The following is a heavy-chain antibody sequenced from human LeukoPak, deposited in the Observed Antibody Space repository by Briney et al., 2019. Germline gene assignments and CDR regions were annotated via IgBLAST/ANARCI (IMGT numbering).Heavy chain of an antibody. CDR1: VGSISSGNW. Sequence: KASGTLSLTCAVSVGSISSGNWWTWVRQSPGKGLEWIGEIYHNGTHNYNPSLKSRVTMSADTFKNHFSLKLTSVTAADTAVYYCATAPILRGEGGEHYKYGMDVWGQGTTVIVSS. V-gene: IGHV4-4*02. J-gene: IGHJ6*02. D-gene: IGHD2-2*02. CDR2: IYHNGTH. CDR3: ATAPILRGEGGEHYKYGMDV.